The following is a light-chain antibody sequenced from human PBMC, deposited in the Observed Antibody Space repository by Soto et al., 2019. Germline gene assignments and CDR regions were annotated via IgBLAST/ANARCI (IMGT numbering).Light chain of an antibody. Sequence: DIVMTQSPLSLPVTPGEPASISCRSSQSLLHSNGYNYLDWYLQKPGQSPQLLIYLGSNRASGVXDXXSGSGSGTDFTLKISRVEAEDVGVYYCMQALQTPITFGQGTRLEMK. CDR2: LGS. CDR1: QSLLHSNGYNY. J-gene: IGKJ5*01. CDR3: MQALQTPIT. V-gene: IGKV2-28*01.